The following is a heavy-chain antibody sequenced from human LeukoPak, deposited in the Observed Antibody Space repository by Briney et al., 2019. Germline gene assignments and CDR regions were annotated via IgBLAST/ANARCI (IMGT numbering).Heavy chain of an antibody. CDR2: IYTSGSI. CDR3: ARIPLSRAQTTFGGSYFDY. D-gene: IGHD3-16*01. CDR1: GGSISSGSYY. Sequence: SETLSLTCTVSGGSISSGSYYWSWIRQPAGKGLEWIGRIYTSGSINYNPSLKSRVTISVDTSKNQFSLKLSSVTAADTAVYYCARIPLSRAQTTFGGSYFDYWGQGTLVTVSS. V-gene: IGHV4-61*02. J-gene: IGHJ4*02.